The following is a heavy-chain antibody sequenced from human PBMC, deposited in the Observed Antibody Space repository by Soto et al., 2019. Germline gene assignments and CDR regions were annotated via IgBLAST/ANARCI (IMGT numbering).Heavy chain of an antibody. CDR3: ATIKLGSNRLDY. CDR1: GGSIGSGDYY. J-gene: IGHJ4*02. D-gene: IGHD3-10*01. CDR2: IYYSGST. V-gene: IGHV4-30-4*01. Sequence: SETLSLTCTVSGGSIGSGDYYWSWIRQPPGKGLEWIGYIYYSGSTYYNPSLKSRVTIPVDTSKNHFSLKLSSVTAADTAVYYCATIKLGSNRLDYWGEGTLVTVSS.